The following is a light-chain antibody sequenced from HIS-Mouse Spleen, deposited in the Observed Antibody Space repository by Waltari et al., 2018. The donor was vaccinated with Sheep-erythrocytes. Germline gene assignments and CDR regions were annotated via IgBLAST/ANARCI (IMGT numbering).Light chain of an antibody. V-gene: IGLV5-45*03. Sequence: QAVLTQPSSLSASPGASASLTCTLRSGINVGTYRISWYQQKPGSPPQSLLRYKSDSDKQQGSGVPSRFSGSKDASANAGILLISGLQSEDEADYYCMIWHSSAVVFGGGTKLTVL. CDR1: SGINVGTYR. CDR3: MIWHSSAVV. J-gene: IGLJ2*01. CDR2: YKSDSDK.